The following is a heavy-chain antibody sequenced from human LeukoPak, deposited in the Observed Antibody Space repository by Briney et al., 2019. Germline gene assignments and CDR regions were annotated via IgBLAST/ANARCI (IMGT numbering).Heavy chain of an antibody. CDR3: ARPRGIAAHRGWFDP. V-gene: IGHV4-34*01. D-gene: IGHD6-13*01. Sequence: SETLSLTCTVSGGSISSYYWSWIRKPPGKGLDWIGEINHSGSTNYNPSLKSRVTISVDTSKNQFSLKLSSVTAADTAVYYCARPRGIAAHRGWFDPWGQGTLVTVSS. CDR2: INHSGST. J-gene: IGHJ5*02. CDR1: GGSISSYY.